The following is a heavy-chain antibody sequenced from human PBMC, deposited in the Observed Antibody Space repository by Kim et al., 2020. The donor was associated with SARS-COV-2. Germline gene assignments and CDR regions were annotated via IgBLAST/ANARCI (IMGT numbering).Heavy chain of an antibody. V-gene: IGHV3-30*18. J-gene: IGHJ6*03. CDR2: ISYDGSNK. Sequence: GGSLRLSCAASGFTFSSYGMHWVRQAPGKGLEWVAVISYDGSNKYYADSVKGRFTISRDNSKNTLYLQMNSLRAEDTAVYYCAKDNSYYYMDVWGKWTTV. CDR3: AKDNSYYYMDV. CDR1: GFTFSSYG.